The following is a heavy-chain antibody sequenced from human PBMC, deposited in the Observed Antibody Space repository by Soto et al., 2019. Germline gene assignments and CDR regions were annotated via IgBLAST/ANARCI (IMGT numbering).Heavy chain of an antibody. CDR2: ISSSSSTI. J-gene: IGHJ6*04. CDR1: GLTFSSYS. V-gene: IGHV3-48*01. D-gene: IGHD3-10*01. Sequence: EVQLVESGGGLVQRGGSLRLSCAASGLTFSSYSMNWVRQAPGKGLEWVSYISSSSSTIYYADSVKGRFTISRDNSKNEIILKMNSLRAGEAAVYYCAFGEESGYYYYCMDVWGKGTTVTVSS. CDR3: AFGEESGYYYYCMDV.